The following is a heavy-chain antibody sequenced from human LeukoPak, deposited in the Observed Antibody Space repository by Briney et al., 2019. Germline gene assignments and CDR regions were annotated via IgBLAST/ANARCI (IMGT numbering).Heavy chain of an antibody. CDR1: GFTVSSNY. D-gene: IGHD4-11*01. V-gene: IGHV3-53*01. CDR3: ARDSNSNDYYYGMDV. CDR2: IYSGGST. J-gene: IGHJ6*02. Sequence: PGGSLRLSCAASGFTVSSNYMSWVRQAPGKGLEWVSVIYSGGSTYYADSVKGRFTISRDNSKNTLYLQMNSLRAEDTAVYYCARDSNSNDYYYGMDVWGQGTTVTVSS.